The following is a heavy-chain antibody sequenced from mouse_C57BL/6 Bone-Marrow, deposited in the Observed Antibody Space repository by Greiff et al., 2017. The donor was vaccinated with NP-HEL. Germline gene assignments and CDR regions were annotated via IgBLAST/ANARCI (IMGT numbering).Heavy chain of an antibody. J-gene: IGHJ2*01. Sequence: VKVVESGAELARPGASVKLSCKASGYTFTSYGISWVKQRTGQGLEWIGEIYPRSGNTYYNEKFKGKATLTADKSSSTAYMELRSLTSEDSAVYFCARGPYDGLPSYYWGQGTTLTVSS. CDR2: IYPRSGNT. V-gene: IGHV1-81*01. CDR3: ARGPYDGLPSYY. CDR1: GYTFTSYG. D-gene: IGHD2-3*01.